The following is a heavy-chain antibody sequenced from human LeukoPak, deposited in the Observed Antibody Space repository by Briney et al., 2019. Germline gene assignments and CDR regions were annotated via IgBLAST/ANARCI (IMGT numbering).Heavy chain of an antibody. CDR1: GFTFSSYG. Sequence: GGSLRFSCAASGFTFSSYGMHWVRQAPGKGLEWVAVISYDGSNKYYADSVKGRFTISRDNSKNTLYLQMNSLRAEDTAVYYCAKASPTYHDYWGQGTLVTVSS. CDR3: AKASPTYHDY. V-gene: IGHV3-30*18. CDR2: ISYDGSNK. D-gene: IGHD2-2*01. J-gene: IGHJ4*02.